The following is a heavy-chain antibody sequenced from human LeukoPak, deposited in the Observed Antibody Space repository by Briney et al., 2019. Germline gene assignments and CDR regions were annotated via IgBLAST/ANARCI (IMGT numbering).Heavy chain of an antibody. CDR2: IQPRGNK. Sequence: ASVKISCKASGYSFTSYYMHWVRPAPGQGLGYMGIIQPRGNKKNDRKFQGRVTLTTDTSTSAVYMEVSSRTSEDTAVYYCAREPPESFPFDTWGQGTLVTVSS. V-gene: IGHV1-46*01. CDR1: GYSFTSYY. D-gene: IGHD2/OR15-2a*01. J-gene: IGHJ5*02. CDR3: AREPPESFPFDT.